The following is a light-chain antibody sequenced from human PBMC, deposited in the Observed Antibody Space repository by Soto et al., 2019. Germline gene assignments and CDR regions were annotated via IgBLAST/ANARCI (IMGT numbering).Light chain of an antibody. V-gene: IGKV1-9*01. CDR3: QQVGSFPFT. CDR1: QGISTH. CDR2: DAS. J-gene: IGKJ3*01. Sequence: IQLTQSPSSLSASVGDRVTITCRASQGISTHIAWYQQKPGKAPNLLIYDASTLQSGVPSTFSGSGSGTDFTLTISSLQPEDFATYYCQQVGSFPFTFGPGTKVDI.